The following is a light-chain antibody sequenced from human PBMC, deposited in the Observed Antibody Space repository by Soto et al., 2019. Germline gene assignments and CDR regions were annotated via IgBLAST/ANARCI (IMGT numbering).Light chain of an antibody. J-gene: IGLJ1*01. V-gene: IGLV2-14*01. CDR3: NSYTSTNTWV. CDR2: EVS. CDR1: SSDVGSYNY. Sequence: SVLTQPASVSGSPGQSITISCTGTSSDVGSYNYVSWYQQHPGKAPKLMIYEVSNRPSGVSNRFSGSNSDNTASLTISGLQAEDEADYYCNSYTSTNTWVFGTGTKV.